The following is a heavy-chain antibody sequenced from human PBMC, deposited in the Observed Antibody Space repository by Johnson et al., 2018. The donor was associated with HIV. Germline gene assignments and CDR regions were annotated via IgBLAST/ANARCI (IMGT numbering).Heavy chain of an antibody. Sequence: VQLVESGGGVVRPGGSLRLSCAASGFTFDDYDMTWVRQGPGKGLEWVSVIYSGGSTYYADSVQGRFTISRDNSKNTLYLQMNSLRAEDTAVYYCAKERQLVRAFDIWGQGTMVTVSS. J-gene: IGHJ3*02. CDR1: GFTFDDYD. CDR2: IYSGGST. V-gene: IGHV3-66*01. D-gene: IGHD6-6*01. CDR3: AKERQLVRAFDI.